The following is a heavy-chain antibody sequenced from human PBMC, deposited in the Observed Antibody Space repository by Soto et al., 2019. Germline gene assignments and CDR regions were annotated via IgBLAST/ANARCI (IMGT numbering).Heavy chain of an antibody. D-gene: IGHD5-12*01. CDR3: AHIDPEIVTVGGHGGFDY. Sequence: ASVKGSCKASVYTFTSYVISWVRQAPGQGLEWMGWINTKNGDTNLAQKLRGRLTITKDTSKNQVVLTMTNVGPVDTATYFCAHIDPEIVTVGGHGGFDYWGQGTLVTVSS. CDR2: INTKNGDT. V-gene: IGHV1-18*01. J-gene: IGHJ4*02. CDR1: VYTFTSYV.